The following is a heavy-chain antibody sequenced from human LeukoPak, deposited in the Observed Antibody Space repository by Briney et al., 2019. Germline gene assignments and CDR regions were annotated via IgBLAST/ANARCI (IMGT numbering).Heavy chain of an antibody. Sequence: ASVKVSCKASGYTFSGYYMHWVRQAPGQGLEWMGWINPNSGGTNYAQKFQGWVTMTRDTSISTAYMELSRLRSDDTAVYYCARDRGISYGNYYYYGMDVWGQGTTVTVSS. CDR2: INPNSGGT. V-gene: IGHV1-2*04. CDR1: GYTFSGYY. D-gene: IGHD5-18*01. CDR3: ARDRGISYGNYYYYGMDV. J-gene: IGHJ6*02.